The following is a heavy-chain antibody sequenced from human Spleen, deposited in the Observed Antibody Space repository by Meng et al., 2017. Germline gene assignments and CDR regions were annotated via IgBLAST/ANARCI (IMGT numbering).Heavy chain of an antibody. CDR2: ISSSGSTI. J-gene: IGHJ4*02. Sequence: GGSLRLSCAASGFTFSSYEMNWVRQAPGKGLEWVSYISSSGSTIYYADSVKGRFTISRDNAKNSLYLQMNSLRAEDTAVYYCARAPITMVRGVQPVDYWGQGTRVTGCS. CDR1: GFTFSSYE. CDR3: ARAPITMVRGVQPVDY. V-gene: IGHV3-48*03. D-gene: IGHD3-10*01.